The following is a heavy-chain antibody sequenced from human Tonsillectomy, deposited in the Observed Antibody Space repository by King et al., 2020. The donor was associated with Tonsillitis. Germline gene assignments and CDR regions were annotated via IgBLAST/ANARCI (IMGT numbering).Heavy chain of an antibody. J-gene: IGHJ3*01. Sequence: VQLVESGAEVRKPGESLRISCKDSGYSFPNYWISWVRQMPGKGLEWMGKIDPTDSYTHYNPSFQGHVTISADKSISTVYVQWTSLKASDTAMYYCARMSMAVSGDAFDVWGQGTMVTVSS. CDR1: GYSFPNYW. CDR3: ARMSMAVSGDAFDV. D-gene: IGHD6-19*01. V-gene: IGHV5-10-1*03. CDR2: IDPTDSYT.